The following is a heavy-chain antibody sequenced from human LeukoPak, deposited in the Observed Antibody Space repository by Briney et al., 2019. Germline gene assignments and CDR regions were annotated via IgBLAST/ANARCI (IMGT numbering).Heavy chain of an antibody. V-gene: IGHV1-69*05. CDR2: IIPIFGTA. CDR3: ARASDYVWGSYRYRPYYYYMDI. Sequence: SVKVSCKASGGTFSSYAISWVRQAPGQGLEWMGGIIPIFGTANYAQKFQGRVTITTDESTSTAYMELSSLRSEDTAVYYCARASDYVWGSYRYRPYYYYMDIWGKGTTVTVSS. J-gene: IGHJ6*03. CDR1: GGTFSSYA. D-gene: IGHD3-16*02.